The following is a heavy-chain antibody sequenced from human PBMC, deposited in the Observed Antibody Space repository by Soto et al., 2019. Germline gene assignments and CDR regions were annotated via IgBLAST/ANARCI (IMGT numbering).Heavy chain of an antibody. Sequence: SWETLSLTCTVSGGSISSSSYYWGWIRQPPGKGLEWIGSIYYSGSTYYNPSLKSRVTISVDTSKNQFSLKLSSVTAADTAVHYCARHLIRWLQFDYWGQGTLVTVSS. CDR2: IYYSGST. D-gene: IGHD5-12*01. J-gene: IGHJ4*02. CDR1: GGSISSSSYY. V-gene: IGHV4-39*01. CDR3: ARHLIRWLQFDY.